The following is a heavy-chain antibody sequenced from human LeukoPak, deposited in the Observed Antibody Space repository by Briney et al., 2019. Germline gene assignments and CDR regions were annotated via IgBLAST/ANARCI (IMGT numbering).Heavy chain of an antibody. D-gene: IGHD3-3*01. CDR2: ISGSDGST. J-gene: IGHJ5*02. Sequence: GGSLRLSCAASGFTFDDYGMSWVRQGPGKGLEWVSAISGSDGSTYYADSVKGRFTISRDKSKNTLYLQMNSLRAEDTAVYYCAKLVPSDDFWSGCLGWFDPWGQGTLVTVSS. CDR3: AKLVPSDDFWSGCLGWFDP. CDR1: GFTFDDYG. V-gene: IGHV3-23*01.